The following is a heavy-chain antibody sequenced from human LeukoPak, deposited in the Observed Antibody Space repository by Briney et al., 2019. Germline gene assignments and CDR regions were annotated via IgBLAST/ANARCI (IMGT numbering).Heavy chain of an antibody. CDR1: GGTFSSYA. V-gene: IGHV1-69*04. D-gene: IGHD3-10*01. Sequence: SVKVSCKASGGTFSSYAISWVRQAPGQGLEWMGRIIPILGIANYAQKFQGRVTITADKSTSTAYMELSSLRSEDTAVYYCAIDTYCYGSGSYCSPEFSYYGMDVWGQGTAVTVSS. CDR3: AIDTYCYGSGSYCSPEFSYYGMDV. J-gene: IGHJ6*02. CDR2: IIPILGIA.